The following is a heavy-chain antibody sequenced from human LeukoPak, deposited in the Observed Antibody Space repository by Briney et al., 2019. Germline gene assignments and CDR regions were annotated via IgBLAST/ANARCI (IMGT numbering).Heavy chain of an antibody. CDR1: GGSFSGYY. D-gene: IGHD6-13*01. CDR3: ARILRSAAGTRWFDP. CDR2: INHSGST. Sequence: PSETLSLTCAVYGGSFSGYYWSWIRQPPGKGLEWIGEINHSGSTNYNPSLKSRVTISVDTSKNQFSLKPSSVTAADTAVYYCARILRSAAGTRWFDPWGQGTLVTVSS. J-gene: IGHJ5*02. V-gene: IGHV4-34*01.